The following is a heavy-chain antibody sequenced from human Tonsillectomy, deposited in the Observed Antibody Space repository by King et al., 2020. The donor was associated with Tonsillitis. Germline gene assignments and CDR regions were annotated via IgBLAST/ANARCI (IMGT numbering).Heavy chain of an antibody. J-gene: IGHJ6*02. Sequence: VQLQQSGPGLVEPSQTLSLTCAISGDSVSSSNAAWNWIRQSPSRGLECLGRTFYRSKWFNGYAVSVQSRITVNPDTSKNHFSLQLNSVTPEDTAVYYCAKGRPSYYGLDVWGQGTTVTVSS. CDR2: TFYRSKWFN. CDR1: GDSVSSSNAA. V-gene: IGHV6-1*01. CDR3: AKGRPSYYGLDV.